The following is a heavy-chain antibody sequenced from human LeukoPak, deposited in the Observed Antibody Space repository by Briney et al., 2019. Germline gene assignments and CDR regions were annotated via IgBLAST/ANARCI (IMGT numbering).Heavy chain of an antibody. D-gene: IGHD3-22*01. CDR1: GFTFRNCG. CDR2: IDEDGINF. V-gene: IGHV3-30*02. J-gene: IGHJ4*02. Sequence: PGGSMRLSCAASGFTFRNCGMHCVRQAPVKGMEWVKFIDEDGINFDYVTSVKGRFTVSRDNSKNTLYLQMSSLESEDTAVYYCARGPARGYYDGSGYDFDYWGQGTLVTVSS. CDR3: ARGPARGYYDGSGYDFDY.